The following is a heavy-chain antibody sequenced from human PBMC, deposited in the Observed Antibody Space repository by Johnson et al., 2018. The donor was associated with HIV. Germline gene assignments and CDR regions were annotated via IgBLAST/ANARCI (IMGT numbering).Heavy chain of an antibody. CDR2: ISYDGSNK. CDR1: GFTFSNFG. D-gene: IGHD3-10*01. V-gene: IGHV3-30*03. CDR3: ARVVGQLLWFGELLEDDAFDI. J-gene: IGHJ3*02. Sequence: QVQLVESGGGVVRPGGSLRLSCAASGFTFSNFGMHWVRQAPGKGLEWVAVISYDGSNKYYADSVKGRFTISRDNAKNTLYLQMNSLRDEDTAVYYCARVVGQLLWFGELLEDDAFDIWGQGTMVTVSS.